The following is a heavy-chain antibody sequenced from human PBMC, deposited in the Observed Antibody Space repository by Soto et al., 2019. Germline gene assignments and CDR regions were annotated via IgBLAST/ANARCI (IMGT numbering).Heavy chain of an antibody. V-gene: IGHV1-8*01. D-gene: IGHD3-22*01. CDR2: MNPNSGNT. CDR3: ARGPGALMYYYGSRGYFFDS. J-gene: IGHJ4*02. CDR1: GYTFTSYD. Sequence: ASVKLACKASGYTFTSYDINWVRQATGQGLEWMGWMNPNSGNTGYAQKFQGRVTMTRNTSISTAYMELSSLRSEDTAVYYCARGPGALMYYYGSRGYFFDSWGQGTILTGST.